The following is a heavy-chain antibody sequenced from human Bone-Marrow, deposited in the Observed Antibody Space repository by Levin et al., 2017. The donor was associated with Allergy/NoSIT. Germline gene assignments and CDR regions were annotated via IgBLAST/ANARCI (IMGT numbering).Heavy chain of an antibody. J-gene: IGHJ6*02. CDR1: GFTVSDNY. CDR2: IYSGGNT. V-gene: IGHV3-53*01. D-gene: IGHD5/OR15-5a*01. Sequence: PGESLKISCAGSGFTVSDNYMSWVRQAPGKGLEWVAVIYSGGNTYYADSVKGRFTISRDSSKNTLYLQMNSLRGEDAAVYYCATMSWPNYYYALDVWGQGTTVTVSS. CDR3: ATMSWPNYYYALDV.